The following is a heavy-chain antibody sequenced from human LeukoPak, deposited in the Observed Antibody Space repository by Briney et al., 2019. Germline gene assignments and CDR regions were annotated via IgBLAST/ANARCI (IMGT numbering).Heavy chain of an antibody. D-gene: IGHD3-22*01. J-gene: IGHJ4*02. CDR1: GITLSNYG. CDR3: AKRGVVIRVILVGFHKEAYYFDS. CDR2: ISDSGGST. Sequence: GGSLRLSCAVSGITLSNYGMSWVRQAPGKGLEWVAGISDSGGSTNYADSVKGRFTISRDNPKNTLYLQMNCLRAEDTAVYFCAKRGVVIRVILVGFHKEAYYFDSWGQGALVTVPS. V-gene: IGHV3-23*01.